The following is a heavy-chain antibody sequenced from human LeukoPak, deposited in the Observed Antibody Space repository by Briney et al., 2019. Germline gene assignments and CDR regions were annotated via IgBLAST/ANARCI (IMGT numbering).Heavy chain of an antibody. Sequence: SVKVSCKASGGTFSSYAISWVRQAPGQGLEWMGRIIPILGIANYAQKFQGRVTITADKSTSTAYMELSSLRSEDTAVYYCASAEYCSSTSCYRGNWFDPWGQGTLVTVSS. D-gene: IGHD2-2*01. CDR3: ASAEYCSSTSCYRGNWFDP. V-gene: IGHV1-69*04. J-gene: IGHJ5*02. CDR2: IIPILGIA. CDR1: GGTFSSYA.